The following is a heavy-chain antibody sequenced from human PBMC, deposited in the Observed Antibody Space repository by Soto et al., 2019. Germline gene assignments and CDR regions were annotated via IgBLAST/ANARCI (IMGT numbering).Heavy chain of an antibody. D-gene: IGHD6-6*01. V-gene: IGHV5-10-1*01. Sequence: PGESLKISCKGSGYSFTSYWISWVRQMPGKGLEWMGRIDPSDSYTNYSPSFQGHVTISADKSISTAYLQWSSLKASDTAMYYCARGGSSSGYYYYGMDVRGQGTTVTVSS. CDR3: ARGGSSSGYYYYGMDV. J-gene: IGHJ6*02. CDR1: GYSFTSYW. CDR2: IDPSDSYT.